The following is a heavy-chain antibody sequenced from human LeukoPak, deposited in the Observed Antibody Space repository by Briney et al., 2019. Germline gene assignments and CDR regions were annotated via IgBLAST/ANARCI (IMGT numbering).Heavy chain of an antibody. CDR1: GYTFTGYY. CDR3: ARRGNDIGWFDH. D-gene: IGHD1-1*01. J-gene: IGHJ5*02. Sequence: ASVKVSCKASGYTFTGYYMHWVRQAPGQGLEWRGWINPNSGGTNYAQKFQGRVTMTRDTSISTAYMELSRLRSDDTAMYYCARRGNDIGWFDHWGQGTLVTVSS. CDR2: INPNSGGT. V-gene: IGHV1-2*02.